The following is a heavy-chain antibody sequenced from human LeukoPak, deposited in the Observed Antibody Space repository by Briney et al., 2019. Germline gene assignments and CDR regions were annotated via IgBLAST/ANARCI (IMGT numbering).Heavy chain of an antibody. V-gene: IGHV1-69*13. CDR1: GGTFSSYA. CDR3: ASGTPMVQGVNDAFDI. D-gene: IGHD3-10*01. Sequence: GASVKVSCKASGGTFSSYAISWVRQAPGQGLEWMGGIIPIFGTANYAQKFQGRVTITADESTSTAYMELSSLRSEDTAVYYCASGTPMVQGVNDAFDIWGQGTMVTVSS. CDR2: IIPIFGTA. J-gene: IGHJ3*02.